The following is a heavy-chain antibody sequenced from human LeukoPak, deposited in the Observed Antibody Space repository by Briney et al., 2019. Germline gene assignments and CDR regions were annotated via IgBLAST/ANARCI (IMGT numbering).Heavy chain of an antibody. D-gene: IGHD3-16*01. J-gene: IGHJ4*02. Sequence: SQTLSLTCTVSGGSISSGGYYWSWIRQHPGKGLEWIGYIYYSGSTYYNPSLKSRVTISVDTSKNQFSLKLSSVTAADTAVYYCARGSTAIMYYFDYWGQGTLVTISS. V-gene: IGHV4-31*03. CDR1: GGSISSGGYY. CDR2: IYYSGST. CDR3: ARGSTAIMYYFDY.